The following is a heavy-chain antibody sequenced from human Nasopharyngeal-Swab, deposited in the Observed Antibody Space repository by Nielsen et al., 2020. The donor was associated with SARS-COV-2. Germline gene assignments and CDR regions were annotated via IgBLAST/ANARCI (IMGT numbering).Heavy chain of an antibody. CDR3: AKDASVYGIPYYFDY. Sequence: GGSLRLSCAASGFTFSSYGMHWVRQAPGKGLEWVAVIPYDGSNKYYADSVKGRFTISRDNSKNTLYLQMNSLRAEDTAVFYCAKDASVYGIPYYFDYWGQGTLVTVS. CDR2: IPYDGSNK. CDR1: GFTFSSYG. D-gene: IGHD2-8*01. V-gene: IGHV3-30*18. J-gene: IGHJ4*02.